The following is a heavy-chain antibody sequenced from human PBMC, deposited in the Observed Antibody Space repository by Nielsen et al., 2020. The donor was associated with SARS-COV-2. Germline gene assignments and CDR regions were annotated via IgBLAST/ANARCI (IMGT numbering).Heavy chain of an antibody. J-gene: IGHJ6*02. CDR3: AREVAVAGTTGGVYYYYGMDV. D-gene: IGHD6-19*01. CDR2: IKQDGSEK. CDR1: GFTFSSYW. Sequence: GESLKISCAASGFTFSSYWMSWVRQAPGKGLEWVANIKQDGSEKYYVDSVKGRFTISRDNAKNSLYLQMNSLRAEDTAVYYCAREVAVAGTTGGVYYYYGMDVWGQGTTVTVSS. V-gene: IGHV3-7*05.